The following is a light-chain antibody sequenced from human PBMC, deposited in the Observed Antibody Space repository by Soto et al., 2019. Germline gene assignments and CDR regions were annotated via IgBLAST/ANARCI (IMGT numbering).Light chain of an antibody. CDR2: AAS. CDR1: QSISSY. J-gene: IGKJ1*01. CDR3: QQSYSTPRT. Sequence: DMQVTQSPSSLSASGGDRVSITCLSSQSISSYLNWYQQKPGKAPKLLIYAASSLQSGVPSRFSGSGSGTDFTLTISSLQPEDFATYYCQQSYSTPRTFGQGTKV. V-gene: IGKV1-39*01.